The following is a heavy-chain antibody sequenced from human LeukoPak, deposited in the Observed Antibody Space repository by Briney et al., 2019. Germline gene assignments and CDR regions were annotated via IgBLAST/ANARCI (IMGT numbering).Heavy chain of an antibody. V-gene: IGHV3-23*01. CDR3: ARQPYFYYYLDV. CDR1: GFAFNNDA. CDR2: IVGDSTIE. Sequence: PGGFLRLSCAASGFAFNNDAMTWVRQPPGKGLEWVSTIVGDSTIEYYADSVKGRFTISSDNSKTMLFLHMNSLRAEDTAIYYCARQPYFYYYLDVWGKGTTVTVTS. D-gene: IGHD5-18*01. J-gene: IGHJ6*03.